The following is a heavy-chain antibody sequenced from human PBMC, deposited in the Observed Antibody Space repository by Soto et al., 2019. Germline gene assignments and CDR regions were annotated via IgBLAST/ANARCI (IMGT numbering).Heavy chain of an antibody. CDR2: ISYDGSNK. J-gene: IGHJ4*02. Sequence: GGSLRLSCAASGFTFSSYGMHWVRQAPGKGLEWVAVISYDGSNKYYADSVKGRFTISRDNSKNTLYLQMNSLRAEDTAVYYCAKGLGSSSTDAGIESRVYWGQGTLVTVSS. CDR1: GFTFSSYG. D-gene: IGHD6-6*01. CDR3: AKGLGSSSTDAGIESRVY. V-gene: IGHV3-30*18.